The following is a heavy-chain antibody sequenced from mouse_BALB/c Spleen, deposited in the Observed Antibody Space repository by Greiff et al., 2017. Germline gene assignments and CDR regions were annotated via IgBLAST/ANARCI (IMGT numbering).Heavy chain of an antibody. Sequence: ESGPGLVKPSQSLSLTCSVTGYSITSGYYWNWIRQFPGNKLEWMGYISYDGSNNYNPSLKNRISITRDTSKNQFFLKLNSVTTEDTATYYCARDQDYGSSYGYWGQGTTLTVSS. CDR1: GYSITSGYY. CDR2: ISYDGSN. D-gene: IGHD1-1*01. J-gene: IGHJ2*01. V-gene: IGHV3-6*02. CDR3: ARDQDYGSSYGY.